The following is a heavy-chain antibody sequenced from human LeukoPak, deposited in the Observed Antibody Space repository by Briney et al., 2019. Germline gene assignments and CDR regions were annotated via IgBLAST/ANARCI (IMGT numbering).Heavy chain of an antibody. J-gene: IGHJ1*01. CDR2: INHNGST. Sequence: PSETLSLTCAVYGGSFSGYYWSWIRQPPGKGLEWIGEINHNGSTNYNPSLKRRVTISVDTSKNQFSLKLSSVTAADTAVYYCARQVRIAARPSGVFQHWGQGTLVTVSS. CDR3: ARQVRIAARPSGVFQH. D-gene: IGHD6-6*01. V-gene: IGHV4-34*01. CDR1: GGSFSGYY.